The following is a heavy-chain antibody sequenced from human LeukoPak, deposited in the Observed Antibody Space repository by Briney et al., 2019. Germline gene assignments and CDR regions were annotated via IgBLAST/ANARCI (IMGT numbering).Heavy chain of an antibody. D-gene: IGHD3-3*01. Sequence: PGGSLRLSCAASGFTFSSYSMNWVRQAPGKGLEWVSSISSSSSYIYYADSVKGRFTISRDNAKNSLYLQMNSLRAEDTAVYYCARDSARFTSIAYWGQGTLVTVSS. CDR2: ISSSSSYI. CDR1: GFTFSSYS. J-gene: IGHJ4*02. V-gene: IGHV3-21*01. CDR3: ARDSARFTSIAY.